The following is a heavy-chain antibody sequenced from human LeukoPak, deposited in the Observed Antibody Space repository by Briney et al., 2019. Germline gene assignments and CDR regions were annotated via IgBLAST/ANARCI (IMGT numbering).Heavy chain of an antibody. Sequence: GGSLRLSCAASGFTFSSYAMSWVRQAPGKGLEWVSAISGSGGSTYYADSVKGRFTISRDNSKSTLYLQMNSLRAEDTAVYYCAKLAFQYCSSTSCYYAEYFQHWGQGTLVTVSS. J-gene: IGHJ1*01. CDR3: AKLAFQYCSSTSCYYAEYFQH. CDR1: GFTFSSYA. CDR2: ISGSGGST. V-gene: IGHV3-23*01. D-gene: IGHD2-2*01.